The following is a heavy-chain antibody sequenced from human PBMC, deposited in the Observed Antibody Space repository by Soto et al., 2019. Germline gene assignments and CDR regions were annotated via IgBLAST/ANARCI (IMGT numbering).Heavy chain of an antibody. CDR3: ARSKWLTY. D-gene: IGHD6-19*01. J-gene: IGHJ4*02. CDR2: IYYSGST. CDR1: GGSISRYY. Sequence: SETLSLTCTVAGGSISRYYWSWIRQPPGKGLEWIGYIYYSGSTNYNPSLKSRVTISVDTSKSQFSLKLSSVTAADTAVYYCARSKWLTYWGQGTLVTVSS. V-gene: IGHV4-59*08.